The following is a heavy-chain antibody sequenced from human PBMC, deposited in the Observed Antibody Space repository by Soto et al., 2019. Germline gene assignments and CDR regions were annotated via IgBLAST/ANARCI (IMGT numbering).Heavy chain of an antibody. CDR2: IYPGDSDT. D-gene: IGHD3-16*01. V-gene: IGHV5-51*01. Sequence: LKISCDGSGYIFTSYWIGVVRHMNGKGLEWMGIIYPGDSDTRYSPSFQGQVTISADKSISTAYLQWSSLKASDTAMYYCARISYYSYYYGMDLWGQGTTVTASS. CDR3: ARISYYSYYYGMDL. CDR1: GYIFTSYW. J-gene: IGHJ6*02.